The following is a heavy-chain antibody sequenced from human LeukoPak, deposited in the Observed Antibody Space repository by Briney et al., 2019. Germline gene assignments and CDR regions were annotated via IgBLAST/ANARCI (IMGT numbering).Heavy chain of an antibody. CDR2: INPSGGST. Sequence: ASVKVSCKASGYTFTSYYMHWVRRAPGQGLEWMGIINPSGGSTSYAQKFQGRVTMTRDTSTSTVYMELSSLRSEDTAVYYCARALNSNYDYYYYGMDVWGQGTTVTVSS. V-gene: IGHV1-46*01. J-gene: IGHJ6*02. CDR1: GYTFTSYY. CDR3: ARALNSNYDYYYYGMDV. D-gene: IGHD4-4*01.